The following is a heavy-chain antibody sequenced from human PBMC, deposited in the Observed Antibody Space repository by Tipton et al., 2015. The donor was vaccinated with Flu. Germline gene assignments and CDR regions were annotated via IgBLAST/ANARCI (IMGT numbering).Heavy chain of an antibody. CDR1: GGSFSGYY. CDR3: ARGRVDIVLMMDPNWFDP. Sequence: TLSLTCAVYGGSFSGYYWSWIRQPPGKGLEWIGEINHSGSTNYNPSLKSRVTISVDTSKNQFSLKLSSVTAADTAVYYCARGRVDIVLMMDPNWFDPWGQGTLVTVSS. J-gene: IGHJ5*02. CDR2: INHSGST. V-gene: IGHV4-34*01. D-gene: IGHD2-8*01.